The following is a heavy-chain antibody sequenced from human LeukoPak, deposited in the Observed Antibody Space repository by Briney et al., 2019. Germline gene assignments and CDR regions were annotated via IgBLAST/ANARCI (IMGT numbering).Heavy chain of an antibody. J-gene: IGHJ4*02. CDR3: AGVNYYDSSGTDY. D-gene: IGHD3-22*01. CDR2: IYYSGST. Sequence: SETLSLTCTVSGDSISSYYWSWIRQPPGKGLEWIGYIYYSGSTNYNPSLKSRVTISVDTSKNQFSLRLSSVTAADTAVYYCAGVNYYDSSGTDYWGQGNLVTGSS. V-gene: IGHV4-59*01. CDR1: GDSISSYY.